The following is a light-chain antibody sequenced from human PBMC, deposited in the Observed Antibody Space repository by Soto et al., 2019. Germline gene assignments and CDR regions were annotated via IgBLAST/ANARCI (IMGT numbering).Light chain of an antibody. J-gene: IGLJ2*01. CDR3: SSYTSSSTVV. CDR2: EVS. CDR1: SSDVGGYNY. V-gene: IGLV2-14*01. Sequence: QSALTQPASVSGCPGQSITISCTGTSSDVGGYNYVSWYQHHPGKAPKLMIYEVSNRPSGVSNRFSGSKSGNTASLTISGRQAEDEADYYCSSYTSSSTVVFGGGTKLTVL.